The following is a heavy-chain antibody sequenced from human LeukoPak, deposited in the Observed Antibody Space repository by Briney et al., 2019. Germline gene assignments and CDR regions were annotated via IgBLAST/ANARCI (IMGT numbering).Heavy chain of an antibody. CDR1: GFTDY. V-gene: IGHV3-53*01. CDR3: AGVSFSSGWYRDY. CDR2: IYSGGST. J-gene: IGHJ4*02. Sequence: GGSLRLSCAASGFTDYMTWVRQAPGKGLEWVSVIYSGGSTYYADPVKGRFSVSRDNSKNTLYLQMNSLRAEDTAVYYCAGVSFSSGWYRDYWGQGTLVTVSS. D-gene: IGHD6-19*01.